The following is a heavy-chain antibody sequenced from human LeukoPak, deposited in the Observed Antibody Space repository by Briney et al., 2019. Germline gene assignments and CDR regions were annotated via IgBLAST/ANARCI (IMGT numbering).Heavy chain of an antibody. V-gene: IGHV1-69*05. J-gene: IGHJ3*02. CDR3: ASPVVRGVAQNAFDI. CDR2: IIPIFGTA. D-gene: IGHD3-10*01. CDR1: GGTFSSYA. Sequence: GASVKVSCKASGGTFSSYAISWVRQAPGQGLEWMGRIIPIFGTANYAQKFQGRVTITTDESTSTAYMELSSLRSEDTAVYYCASPVVRGVAQNAFDIWGQGTMVTVSS.